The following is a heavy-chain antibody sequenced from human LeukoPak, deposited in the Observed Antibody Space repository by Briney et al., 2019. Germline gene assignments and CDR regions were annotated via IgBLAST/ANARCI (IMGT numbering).Heavy chain of an antibody. CDR2: INTNTGNP. CDR1: GYTFTSYA. J-gene: IGHJ4*02. V-gene: IGHV7-4-1*02. D-gene: IGHD3-22*01. Sequence: GASVKVSCKASGYTFTSYAMNWVRQAPGQGLEWMGWINTNTGNPTYAQGFTGRFVFSLDTSVNTASLQISSLKAEDTAIYYCAREYYYGSRGYCLDSWGQGTLVTVSS. CDR3: AREYYYGSRGYCLDS.